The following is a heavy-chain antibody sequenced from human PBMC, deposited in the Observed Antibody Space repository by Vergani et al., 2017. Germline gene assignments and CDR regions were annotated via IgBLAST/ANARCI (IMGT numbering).Heavy chain of an antibody. V-gene: IGHV3-33*01. CDR3: ARYQLGRGYYYYGMDV. J-gene: IGHJ6*02. CDR2: IWYDGSNK. Sequence: QVQLVESGGGVVQPGRSLRLSCAASGFTFSSYGMHWVRQAPGKGLEWVAVIWYDGSNKYYADSVKGRFTISRDNSKNTLYLQMNSLRAEDTAVYYCARYQLGRGYYYYGMDVWGQGTMVTVSS. D-gene: IGHD1-1*01. CDR1: GFTFSSYG.